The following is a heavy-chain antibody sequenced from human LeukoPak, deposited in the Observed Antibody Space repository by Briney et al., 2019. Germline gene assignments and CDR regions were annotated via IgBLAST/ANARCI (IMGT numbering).Heavy chain of an antibody. J-gene: IGHJ4*02. CDR2: ISSDGSST. D-gene: IGHD5-18*01. Sequence: PGGSLRLSYAASGFTFSSYWMHWVRQAPGKGLVWVSRISSDGSSTNYADSVKGRFTISRDNAKNTLYLQMNSLSTEDTAVYYCARVRGYIYGYVYWGQGTLVTVSS. CDR3: ARVRGYIYGYVY. V-gene: IGHV3-74*01. CDR1: GFTFSSYW.